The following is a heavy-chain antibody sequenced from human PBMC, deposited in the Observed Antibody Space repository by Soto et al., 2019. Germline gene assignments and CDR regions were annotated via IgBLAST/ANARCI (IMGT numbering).Heavy chain of an antibody. Sequence: KPSETLSLTCAVSGGSISSGGYSWSWIRQPPGKGLEWIGYIYHSGSTYYNPSLKSRVTISVDRSKNQFSLKLSSVTAADTAVYYCARGTHCYGSGSYYVNWGQGTLVTVSS. CDR3: ARGTHCYGSGSYYVN. CDR2: IYHSGST. D-gene: IGHD3-10*01. CDR1: GGSISSGGYS. V-gene: IGHV4-30-2*01. J-gene: IGHJ4*02.